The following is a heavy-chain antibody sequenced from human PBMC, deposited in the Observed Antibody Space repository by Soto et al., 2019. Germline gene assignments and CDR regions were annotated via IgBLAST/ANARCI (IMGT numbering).Heavy chain of an antibody. J-gene: IGHJ4*02. CDR2: INHSGIT. V-gene: IGHV4-34*10. CDR3: ARRFCSDSYCSYFDY. CDR1: GGSFRGYF. D-gene: IGHD2-15*01. Sequence: SETLSLTCAVYGGSFRGYFWSWIRQPPGKGLEWIGEINHSGITSYSPSLGSRVTTSVDTPKNQFSLRLRSVTAADTAIYYCARRFCSDSYCSYFDYWGRGTLVTVSS.